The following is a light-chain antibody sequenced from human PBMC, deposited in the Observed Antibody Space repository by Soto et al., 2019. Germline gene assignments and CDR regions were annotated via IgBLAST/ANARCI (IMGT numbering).Light chain of an antibody. Sequence: QSVLTQPASVSGSPGQSITVSCTGSSSDFGDDKYVSWYQQQPGKGPNLLIYGVNSRPSGISNRFSGSKSGNTASLTISGLQAEDEADYYCSSYTSTSILYVFGTGTKLTVL. V-gene: IGLV2-14*01. CDR1: SSDFGDDKY. CDR2: GVN. CDR3: SSYTSTSILYV. J-gene: IGLJ1*01.